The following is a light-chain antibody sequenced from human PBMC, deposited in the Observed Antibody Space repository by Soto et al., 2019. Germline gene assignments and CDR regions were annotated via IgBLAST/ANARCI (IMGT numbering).Light chain of an antibody. CDR2: EVR. CDR3: RSSTSSGTLEV. CDR1: RSDVGGYNF. Sequence: QSALTQPASVSGSPGQSITISCTGTRSDVGGYNFVSWYQQFPGKSPKLMIYEVRNRPSGISNRFSGSKSGNTASLTISGLQAEDEADYYCRSSTSSGTLEVFGTGTKLTVL. V-gene: IGLV2-14*01. J-gene: IGLJ1*01.